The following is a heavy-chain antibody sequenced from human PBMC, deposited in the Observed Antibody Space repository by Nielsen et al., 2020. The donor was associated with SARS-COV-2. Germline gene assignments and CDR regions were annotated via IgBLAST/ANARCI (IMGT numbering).Heavy chain of an antibody. D-gene: IGHD3-3*01. Sequence: GGSLRLSCAASGFTFSSYAMSWVRQAPGKGLEWVSAISGSGGSTYYADSVKGRFTISRDNSKNTLYLQMNSLRAEDTAVYYCARIGILRGAFDIWGQGTMVTVSS. CDR2: ISGSGGST. CDR3: ARIGILRGAFDI. V-gene: IGHV3-23*01. CDR1: GFTFSSYA. J-gene: IGHJ3*02.